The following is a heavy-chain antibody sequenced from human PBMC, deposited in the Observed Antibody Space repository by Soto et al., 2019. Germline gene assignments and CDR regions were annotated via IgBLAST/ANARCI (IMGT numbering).Heavy chain of an antibody. D-gene: IGHD3-10*01. CDR1: GLTVSSNY. CDR2: IYNDGNT. CDR3: VRPLPSGRNYGMDV. J-gene: IGHJ6*02. V-gene: IGHV3-53*01. Sequence: LRLSCAASGLTVSSNYMSWVRQAPGKGLEWVSVIYNDGNTYYADSVKGRFTISRDTSKNTLYLQMDSLRAEDTAVYYCVRPLPSGRNYGMDVWGQGTTVTVSS.